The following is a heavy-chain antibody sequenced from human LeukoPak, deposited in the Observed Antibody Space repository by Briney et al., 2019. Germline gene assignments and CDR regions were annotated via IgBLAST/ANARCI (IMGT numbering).Heavy chain of an antibody. V-gene: IGHV3-23*01. J-gene: IGHJ6*02. CDR3: AKEAFITTVRGVNYYYGMDV. CDR2: ISGSGAGT. D-gene: IGHD3-10*01. Sequence: GGSLRLSCAASGFTFSSYAMYWVRQAPGKGLEWVSAISGSGAGTYYPDSVKGRFTISRDNSKNTLYLQMNSLRAEDTAVFYCAKEAFITTVRGVNYYYGMDVWGQGTTVAVSS. CDR1: GFTFSSYA.